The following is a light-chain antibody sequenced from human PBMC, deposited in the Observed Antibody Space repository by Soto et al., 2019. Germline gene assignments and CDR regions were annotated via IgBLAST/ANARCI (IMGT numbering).Light chain of an antibody. V-gene: IGLV1-51*01. CDR2: DNY. Sequence: QSVLTQPPSMSAAPGQRVTISCSGTSSNIGDNYVSWYRQLPGTAPELLLYDNYKRPSGIPDRFSGSKSGTSATLGITGLQAGDEADYYCGTWDTSLSNWVFGGGTKLTVL. CDR1: SSNIGDNY. J-gene: IGLJ3*02. CDR3: GTWDTSLSNWV.